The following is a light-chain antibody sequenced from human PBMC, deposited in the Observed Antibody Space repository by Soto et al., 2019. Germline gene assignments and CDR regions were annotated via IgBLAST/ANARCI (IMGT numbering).Light chain of an antibody. Sequence: IMMTQSPATLSVSLGERATLSCRASQAIYSNVAWYQVRPGQAPRLLIYRASTRATGISARFSGSGSGTDFTLTISSLEPEDFAVYYCQQRSNWPLTFGGGTKVDIK. CDR3: QQRSNWPLT. CDR1: QAIYSN. V-gene: IGKV3-11*01. J-gene: IGKJ4*01. CDR2: RAS.